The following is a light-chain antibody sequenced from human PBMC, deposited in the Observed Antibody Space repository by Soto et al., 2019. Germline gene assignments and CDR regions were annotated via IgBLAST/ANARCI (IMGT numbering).Light chain of an antibody. Sequence: DSPMSHSPSSLSASFGDRVAITCRASQSISRYLNWYQQKPGKAPKLLIYSASSLQSGAPSRFSGSGSGADYTLTISSLQPEDFATYYCQQSYINPWTFGPGTKVDIK. J-gene: IGKJ3*01. CDR3: QQSYINPWT. V-gene: IGKV1-39*01. CDR1: QSISRY. CDR2: SAS.